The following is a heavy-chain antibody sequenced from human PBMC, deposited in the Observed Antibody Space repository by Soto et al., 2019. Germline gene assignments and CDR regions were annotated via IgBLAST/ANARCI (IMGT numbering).Heavy chain of an antibody. CDR2: ISAYNGNT. D-gene: IGHD5-12*01. J-gene: IGHJ6*03. Sequence: ASVKVSCKASGYTFTSYGISWVRQAPGQGLEWMGWISAYNGNTNYAQKLQGRVTMTTDTSTSTAYMELRSLRSDDTAVYYCARDVVATISDYYYYYYMDVWGKGTTVTVSS. CDR1: GYTFTSYG. V-gene: IGHV1-18*01. CDR3: ARDVVATISDYYYYYYMDV.